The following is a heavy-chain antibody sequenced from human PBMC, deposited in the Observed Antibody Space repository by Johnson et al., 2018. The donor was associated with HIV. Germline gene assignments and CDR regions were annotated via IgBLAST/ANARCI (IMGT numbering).Heavy chain of an antibody. CDR3: AKDPRYKYGGAFDI. CDR1: GFTFSDHY. CDR2: ISSSGSTM. D-gene: IGHD3-16*01. J-gene: IGHJ3*02. V-gene: IGHV3-11*01. Sequence: QVQLVESGGGLVQPGGSLRLSCAGSGFTFSDHYMSWVRQAPGKGLEWVSYISSSGSTMYYADSVKGRFTISRDNAKNSLYLQMNSLRAEDTAVYYCAKDPRYKYGGAFDIWGQGTMVTVSS.